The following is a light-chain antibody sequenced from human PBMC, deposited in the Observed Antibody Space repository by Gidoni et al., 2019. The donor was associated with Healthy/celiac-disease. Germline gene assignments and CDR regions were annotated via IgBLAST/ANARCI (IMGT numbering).Light chain of an antibody. Sequence: QSVLTPPPSASGTPGQRVTISCSGSRSNIGSNYVYWYQQLPGTAPKLLIYSNNQRPSGVPDRFSGSKSGTSAALASSGLRSEDEADYYCAAWDDSLSGVVFGGGTKLTVL. CDR2: SNN. V-gene: IGLV1-47*02. CDR1: RSNIGSNY. CDR3: AAWDDSLSGVV. J-gene: IGLJ2*01.